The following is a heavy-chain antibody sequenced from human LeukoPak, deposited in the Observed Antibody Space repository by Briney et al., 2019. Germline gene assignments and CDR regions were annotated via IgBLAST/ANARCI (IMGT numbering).Heavy chain of an antibody. CDR2: IYSGGPT. D-gene: IGHD6-13*01. CDR1: GFTVSNNY. V-gene: IGHV3-53*01. Sequence: PGGSLRLSCAASGFTVSNNYMNWVRQAPGKGLEWVSLIYSGGPTYYADSVKGRFTISRDNAKNSLYLQMNSLRAEDTAVYYCARDYSSSSHWGQGTLVTVSS. J-gene: IGHJ4*02. CDR3: ARDYSSSSH.